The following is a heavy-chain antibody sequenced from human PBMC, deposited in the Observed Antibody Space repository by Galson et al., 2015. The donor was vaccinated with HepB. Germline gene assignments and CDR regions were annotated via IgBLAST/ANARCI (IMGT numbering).Heavy chain of an antibody. CDR2: ISYDGSNK. V-gene: IGHV3-30*03. CDR3: ASGYSGYDYVR. D-gene: IGHD5-12*01. J-gene: IGHJ4*02. Sequence: SLRLSCAASGFTFSSYGMHWVRQAPGKGLEWVAVISYDGSNKYYADSVKGRFTISRDNSKNTLYLQMNSLRAEDTAVYYCASGYSGYDYVRWGQGTLVTVSS. CDR1: GFTFSSYG.